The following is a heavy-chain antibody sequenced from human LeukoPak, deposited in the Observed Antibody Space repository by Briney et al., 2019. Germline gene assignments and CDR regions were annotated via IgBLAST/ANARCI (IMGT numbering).Heavy chain of an antibody. CDR1: GFILSTYD. V-gene: IGHV3-48*01. J-gene: IGHJ5*01. CDR3: ARRLDS. Sequence: PGGSLRLSCAASGFILSTYDMNWVRQAPGKGLEWVSFISGSDNSIYYADSVKGRFTISRDNAKNALYLQMNSLRAEDTAVYYCARRLDSWGQGTLVTVSS. CDR2: ISGSDNSI.